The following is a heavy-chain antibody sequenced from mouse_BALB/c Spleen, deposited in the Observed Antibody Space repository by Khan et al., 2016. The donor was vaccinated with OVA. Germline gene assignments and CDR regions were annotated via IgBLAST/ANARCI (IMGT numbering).Heavy chain of an antibody. J-gene: IGHJ2*01. V-gene: IGHV1-7*01. Sequence: VQLQQSGAELAKPGASVKMSCKASGYTFTTYWMHWVKQRPGQGLEWIGYINPTSGYTDYNEKFKDRATLSADKSSSTAYMQLNSLKSEDAAVYYCTRDRIDYWGQGTTLTVSS. CDR3: TRDRIDY. CDR2: INPTSGYT. CDR1: GYTFTTYW.